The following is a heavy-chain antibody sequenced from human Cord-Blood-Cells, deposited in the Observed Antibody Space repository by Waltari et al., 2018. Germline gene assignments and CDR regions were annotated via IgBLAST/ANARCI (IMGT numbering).Heavy chain of an antibody. CDR1: GGSFSGYY. Sequence: QVQLQQWGAGLLKPSETLCLTCAVYGGSFSGYYWSWILHPPGRGMEWIGEINHSGSTNYNPALKSRVTISVDTSKDQFSLKLSSVTAADTAVYYCARRDYDILTGYDYWCQGTLVTVSS. CDR2: INHSGST. D-gene: IGHD3-9*01. V-gene: IGHV4-34*01. J-gene: IGHJ4*02. CDR3: ARRDYDILTGYDY.